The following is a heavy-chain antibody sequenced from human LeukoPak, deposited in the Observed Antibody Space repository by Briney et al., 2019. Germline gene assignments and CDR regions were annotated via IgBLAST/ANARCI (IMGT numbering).Heavy chain of an antibody. CDR1: GFTFSTYA. CDR2: IWFDGSSK. J-gene: IGHJ4*02. D-gene: IGHD6-19*01. CDR3: ARDSSAWYLDY. Sequence: GRFLRLSCAASGFTFSTYAMHWVRQAPGKGLEWVAVIWFDGSSKYYADSVKGRFTISRDNSKNTLFLQMNSLRAEDTAVYFCARDSSAWYLDYWGQGTLVTVSS. V-gene: IGHV3-33*01.